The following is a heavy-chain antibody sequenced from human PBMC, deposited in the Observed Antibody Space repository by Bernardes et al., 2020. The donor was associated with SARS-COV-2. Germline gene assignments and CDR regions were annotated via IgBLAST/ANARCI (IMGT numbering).Heavy chain of an antibody. J-gene: IGHJ4*02. Sequence: SETLSLTCTVSGGSISSSSYYWGWIRQPPGKGLEWIGSIYYSGSTYYNPSLKSRVTISVDTSKNQFSLKLSSVTAADTAVYYCARDRRTYYDFWSGYYSFDYWGQGTLVTVSS. D-gene: IGHD3-3*01. V-gene: IGHV4-39*07. CDR1: GGSISSSSYY. CDR3: ARDRRTYYDFWSGYYSFDY. CDR2: IYYSGST.